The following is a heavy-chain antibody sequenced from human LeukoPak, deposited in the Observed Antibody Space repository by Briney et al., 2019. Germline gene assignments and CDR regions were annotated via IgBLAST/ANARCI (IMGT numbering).Heavy chain of an antibody. CDR2: ISSSSSYI. D-gene: IGHD6-19*01. V-gene: IGHV3-21*01. J-gene: IGHJ3*02. CDR3: ARDAVAGSDAFDI. Sequence: GGSLRLSCAASGFTFSSYSMNWVRQAPGKGLEWVSSISSSSSYIYYADSVKGRFTISRDNAKNSLYLQMNSLRAEDTAVYYCARDAVAGSDAFDIWGQGTMVTVSS. CDR1: GFTFSSYS.